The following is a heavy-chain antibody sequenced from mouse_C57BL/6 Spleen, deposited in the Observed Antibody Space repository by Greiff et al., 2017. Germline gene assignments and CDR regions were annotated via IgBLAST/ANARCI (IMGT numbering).Heavy chain of an antibody. CDR2: IDPSDSYT. Sequence: QVQLQQPGAELVKPGASVKLSCKASGYTFTSYWMQWVKQRPGQGLEWIGEIDPSDSYTNYNQKFKGKATLTVDTSSSTAYMQLSSLTSEDSAVYYCARRGDYGNLYYFDYWGQGTTLTVSS. V-gene: IGHV1-50*01. CDR3: ARRGDYGNLYYFDY. CDR1: GYTFTSYW. J-gene: IGHJ2*01. D-gene: IGHD2-1*01.